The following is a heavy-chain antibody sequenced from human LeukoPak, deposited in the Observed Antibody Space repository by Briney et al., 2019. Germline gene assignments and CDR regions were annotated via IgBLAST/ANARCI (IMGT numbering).Heavy chain of an antibody. D-gene: IGHD6-19*01. CDR3: AKDLPPIAVAGFFDY. CDR2: ISYDGSNK. V-gene: IGHV3-30*18. CDR1: GFTFSSYG. J-gene: IGHJ4*02. Sequence: GGSLRLSCAASGFTFSSYGMHWVRQAPGKGLEWVAVISYDGSNKYYADSVKGRLTISRDNSKNTLYLQMNSLRAEDTAVYYCAKDLPPIAVAGFFDYWGQGTLVTVSS.